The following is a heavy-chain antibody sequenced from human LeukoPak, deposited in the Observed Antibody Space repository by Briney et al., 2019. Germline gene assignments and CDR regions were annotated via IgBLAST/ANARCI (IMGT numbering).Heavy chain of an antibody. CDR2: INPNSGGT. Sequence: ASVKVSCKASGYTFTGYYIHWVRQAPGQGLEWMGWINPNSGGTNYAQKFQGGVTMTRDTSIRTAYMELSRLRSDDTAMYYRARYYIEGRCFDYWGQGTLVTVSS. D-gene: IGHD3-10*01. J-gene: IGHJ4*02. CDR3: ARYYIEGRCFDY. CDR1: GYTFTGYY. V-gene: IGHV1-2*02.